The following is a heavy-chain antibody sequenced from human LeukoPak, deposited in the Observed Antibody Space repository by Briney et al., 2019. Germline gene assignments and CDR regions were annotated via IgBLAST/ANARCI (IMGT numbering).Heavy chain of an antibody. CDR3: ARDQGHYHILTGYYKGGEGGFDY. D-gene: IGHD3-9*01. V-gene: IGHV3-21*01. Sequence: SPGGSLRLSCAASGFTFSSYSMNWVRQAPGKGLEWVSSISSSSSYIYYADSVKGRFTISRDNAKNTLYLQMNSLRAEDTAVYYCARDQGHYHILTGYYKGGEGGFDYWGQGTLVTVSS. J-gene: IGHJ4*02. CDR1: GFTFSSYS. CDR2: ISSSSSYI.